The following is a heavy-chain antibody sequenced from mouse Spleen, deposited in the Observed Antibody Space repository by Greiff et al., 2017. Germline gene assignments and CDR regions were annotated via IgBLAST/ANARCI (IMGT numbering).Heavy chain of an antibody. CDR1: GYTFTSYW. Sequence: QVQLQQPGAELVMPGASVKLSCKASGYTFTSYWMHWVKQRPGQGLEWIGEIDPSDSYTNYNQKFKGKATLTVDKSSSTAYMQLSSLTSEDSAVYYCARSGGYGSSPYWYFDVWGAGTTVTVSS. CDR3: ARSGGYGSSPYWYFDV. D-gene: IGHD1-1*01. V-gene: IGHV1-69*01. CDR2: IDPSDSYT. J-gene: IGHJ1*01.